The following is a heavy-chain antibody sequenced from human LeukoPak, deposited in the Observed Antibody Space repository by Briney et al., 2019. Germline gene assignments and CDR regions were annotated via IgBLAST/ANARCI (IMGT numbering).Heavy chain of an antibody. CDR3: TRDQTPYY. V-gene: IGHV4-39*07. J-gene: IGHJ4*02. Sequence: SETLSLTCTVSGDSISSTSDYWGWIRQPPGKGLEWIGSIYYSGRTYYNPSLKSRVTISVDTSRNQFSLKLSSLTAEDTAVYYCTRDQTPYYWGQGTLVTVSS. CDR2: IYYSGRT. CDR1: GDSISSTSDY.